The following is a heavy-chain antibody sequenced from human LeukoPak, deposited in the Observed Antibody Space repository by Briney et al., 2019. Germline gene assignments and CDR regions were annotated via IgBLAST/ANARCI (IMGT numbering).Heavy chain of an antibody. J-gene: IGHJ4*02. CDR1: GFTFSSYW. D-gene: IGHD1-26*01. CDR2: IKQDGSEK. V-gene: IGHV3-7*01. CDR3: AREGYSGSYYWFDY. Sequence: GGSLRLSCAASGFTFSSYWMSWVRQAPGKGLEWVANIKQDGSEKYYVDSVKGRFTISRDNAKNSLYLQMNSLRAEDTAVYYCAREGYSGSYYWFDYWGQGTLVTVSS.